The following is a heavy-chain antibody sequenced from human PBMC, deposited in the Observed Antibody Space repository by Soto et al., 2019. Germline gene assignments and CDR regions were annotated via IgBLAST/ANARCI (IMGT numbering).Heavy chain of an antibody. J-gene: IGHJ6*02. Sequence: SETLSLTCTVSGGSISSSSYYWGWIRQPPGKGLEWIGSIYYSGSTYYNPSLKSRVTISVDTSKNQFSLKLSSVTAADTAVYYCARRRGSSSWYRAYGMDVWGQGTTVTVSS. CDR3: ARRRGSSSWYRAYGMDV. D-gene: IGHD6-13*01. CDR1: GGSISSSSYY. CDR2: IYYSGST. V-gene: IGHV4-39*01.